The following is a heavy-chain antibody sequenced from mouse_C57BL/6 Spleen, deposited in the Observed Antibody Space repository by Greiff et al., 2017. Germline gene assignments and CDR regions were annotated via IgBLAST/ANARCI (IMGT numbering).Heavy chain of an antibody. J-gene: IGHJ2*01. Sequence: VQLQQSGAELVRPGTSVKLSCKASGYTFTSYWMHWVKQRPGQGLEWIGVIDPSDSYTNYNQKFKGKATLTVDTSSSTAYMQLSSLTSEDSAVYYCARYYGNYDDYWGQGTTLTVSS. V-gene: IGHV1-59*01. CDR3: ARYYGNYDDY. CDR2: IDPSDSYT. D-gene: IGHD2-1*01. CDR1: GYTFTSYW.